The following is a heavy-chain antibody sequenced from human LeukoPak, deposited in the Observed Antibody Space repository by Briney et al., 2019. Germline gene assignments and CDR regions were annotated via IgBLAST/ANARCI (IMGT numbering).Heavy chain of an antibody. D-gene: IGHD2-15*01. CDR2: IYPGDSDT. Sequence: GRSLRLSCKGSGYSFTSYWIGWVRQMPGKGLEWMGIIYPGDSDTRYSPSFQGQVTISADKSISTAYLQWSSLKASYTAMYYCARPPRGYCSGGSCFWAYWGQGTLVTVSS. V-gene: IGHV5-51*01. J-gene: IGHJ4*02. CDR3: ARPPRGYCSGGSCFWAY. CDR1: GYSFTSYW.